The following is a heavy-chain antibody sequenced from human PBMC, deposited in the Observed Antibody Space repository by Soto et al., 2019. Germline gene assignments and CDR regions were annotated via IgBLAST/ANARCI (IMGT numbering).Heavy chain of an antibody. V-gene: IGHV1-69*01. CDR3: ARDQYDYVWGSYNWFDP. CDR2: IIPIFGTA. J-gene: IGHJ5*02. CDR1: GGTFSSYA. Sequence: QVQLVQSGAEVKKPGSSVKVSCKASGGTFSSYAISWVRQAPGQGLEWLGGIIPIFGTANYAQKFQGRVTITADESTSTAYMELSSLRSEDTAVYYCARDQYDYVWGSYNWFDPWGQGTLVTVSS. D-gene: IGHD3-16*01.